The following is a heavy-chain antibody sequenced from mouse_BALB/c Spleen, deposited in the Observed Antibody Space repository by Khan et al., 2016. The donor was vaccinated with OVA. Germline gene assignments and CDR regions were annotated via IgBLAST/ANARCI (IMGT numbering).Heavy chain of an antibody. CDR1: GFSLSSYN. Sequence: QVQLKESGPGLVAPSQSLSITCTVSGFSLSSYNIHWVRQPPGKGLEWLGMIWGGGGTDYNSTLKSRLSIRKDNSKSQVLLKMNSLQTDDTAMYYGARAYYRDDGYYAMDYWGQGTSVTVSA. D-gene: IGHD2-14*01. CDR2: IWGGGGT. V-gene: IGHV2-6-4*01. J-gene: IGHJ4*01. CDR3: ARAYYRDDGYYAMDY.